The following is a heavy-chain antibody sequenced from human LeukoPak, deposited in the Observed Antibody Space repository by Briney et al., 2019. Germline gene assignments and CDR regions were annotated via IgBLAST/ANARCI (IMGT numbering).Heavy chain of an antibody. J-gene: IGHJ6*02. CDR1: GGSISSYY. V-gene: IGHV4-4*07. CDR3: ARVYGSARPNYYYSGRDV. D-gene: IGHD6-6*01. CDR2: IYTSGST. Sequence: SETLSLTCTVSGGSISSYYWSWIRQPAGKGLEWIGRIYTSGSTNYNPSLKSRVTISVDTSKNQFSLKLSSVTAADTAVYYCARVYGSARPNYYYSGRDVGGQGTTVTVS.